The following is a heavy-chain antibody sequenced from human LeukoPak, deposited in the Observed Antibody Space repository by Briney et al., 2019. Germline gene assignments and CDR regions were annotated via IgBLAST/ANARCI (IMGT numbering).Heavy chain of an antibody. V-gene: IGHV3-15*01. D-gene: IGHD3-10*01. CDR1: GFTFSNAW. CDR3: TTYARVDGSGSFLPHHYCMDV. CDR2: VQSKSEGGTT. Sequence: GGSLRLSCAASGFTFSNAWMSWVRQAPGKGLEWVGRVQSKSEGGTTGYAAPVKDRFTISRDDSENTLYLQMNSLKTEDTAVYYYTTYARVDGSGSFLPHHYCMDVWGQGTTVTVSS. J-gene: IGHJ6*02.